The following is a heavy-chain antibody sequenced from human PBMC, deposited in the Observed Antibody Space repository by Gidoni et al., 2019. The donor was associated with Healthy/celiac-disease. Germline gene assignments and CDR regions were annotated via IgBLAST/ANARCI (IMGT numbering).Heavy chain of an antibody. Sequence: QVQLQESGPGLVKPSETLSLTCTVSGGPISSYYWSWIRQPPGKGLEWIGYIYYSGSTNYNPSLKSRVTISVDTSKNQFSLKLSSVTAADTAVYYCARAVVVVPAANSWFDPWGQGTLVTVSS. D-gene: IGHD2-2*01. V-gene: IGHV4-59*01. CDR2: IYYSGST. CDR3: ARAVVVVPAANSWFDP. J-gene: IGHJ5*02. CDR1: GGPISSYY.